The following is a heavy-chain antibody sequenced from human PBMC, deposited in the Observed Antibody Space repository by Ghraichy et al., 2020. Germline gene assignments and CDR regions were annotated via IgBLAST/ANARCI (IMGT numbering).Heavy chain of an antibody. CDR1: GFTFSSYW. CDR2: IKQDGSEK. D-gene: IGHD6-13*01. Sequence: GGSLRLSCAASGFTFSSYWMSWVRQAPGKGLEWVANIKQDGSEKYYVDSVKGRFTISRDNAKNSLYLQMNSLRAEDTAVYYCARDGGPVAAAGIRGLLYYYYGMDVWGQGTTVTVSS. CDR3: ARDGGPVAAAGIRGLLYYYYGMDV. V-gene: IGHV3-7*01. J-gene: IGHJ6*02.